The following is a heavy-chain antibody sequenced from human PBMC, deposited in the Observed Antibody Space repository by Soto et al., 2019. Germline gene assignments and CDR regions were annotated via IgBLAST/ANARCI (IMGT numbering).Heavy chain of an antibody. CDR3: ARDLNIVVVAARPDYYYYGMDV. CDR2: ILYDGSNK. Sequence: QVQLVESGGGVVQPGRSLRLSCAASGFTFSSYAMHWVRQAPGKGLEWVAVILYDGSNKYYADSVKGRFTISRDNSKNTLYLQMNSLRAEDTAVYYCARDLNIVVVAARPDYYYYGMDVWGQGTTVTVSS. CDR1: GFTFSSYA. J-gene: IGHJ6*02. D-gene: IGHD2-15*01. V-gene: IGHV3-30-3*01.